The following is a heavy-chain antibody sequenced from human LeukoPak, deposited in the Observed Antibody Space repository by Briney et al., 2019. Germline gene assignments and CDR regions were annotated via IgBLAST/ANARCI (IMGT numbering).Heavy chain of an antibody. V-gene: IGHV5-51*01. D-gene: IGHD5-12*01. CDR3: ARRQYSGYDFDF. CDR1: GYIFTNYW. CDR2: IYPRDSDT. J-gene: IGHJ4*02. Sequence: GESLKISCKASGYIFTNYWIGWVRQMPWKGLEWMGIIYPRDSDTRYSPSFQGQVTVSADKSNSTAYLQWNTLEASDTAMYYCARRQYSGYDFDFWGQGTLVTVSS.